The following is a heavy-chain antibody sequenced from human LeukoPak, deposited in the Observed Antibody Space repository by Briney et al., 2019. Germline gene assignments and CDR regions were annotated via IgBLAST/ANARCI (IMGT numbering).Heavy chain of an antibody. V-gene: IGHV1-24*01. CDR3: AAPSGRSTVTTWSAFDL. CDR2: FDPEDDRG. J-gene: IGHJ3*01. D-gene: IGHD4-17*01. CDR1: GYRLTELY. Sequence: SVNVFCKVSGYRLTELYIYWVRQTPGEGPEWMGGFDPEDDRGIYAQKFQGRVTMTEDTSTNTAYMELSSLRSEDSAMYYCAAPSGRSTVTTWSAFDLWGQGTMVTVSS.